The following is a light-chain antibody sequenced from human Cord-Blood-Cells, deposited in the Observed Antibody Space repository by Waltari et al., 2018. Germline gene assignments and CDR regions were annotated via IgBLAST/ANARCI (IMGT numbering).Light chain of an antibody. J-gene: IGKJ1*01. CDR2: DAS. CDR1: QDISNY. V-gene: IGKV1-33*01. CDR3: QQYDNLPWT. Sequence: DIQMTQSPYSLSVSVGDRVTITCQASQDISNYLNWYQQKPGKAPKLLIYDASNLETGVPSRFSGSGAGTDFTFTIISLQPEDIATYYCQQYDNLPWTFCRGTRVEIK.